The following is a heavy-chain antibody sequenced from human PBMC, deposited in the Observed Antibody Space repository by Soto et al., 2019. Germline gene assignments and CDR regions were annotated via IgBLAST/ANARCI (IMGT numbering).Heavy chain of an antibody. J-gene: IGHJ6*02. D-gene: IGHD6-19*01. V-gene: IGHV3-7*01. Sequence: PGGSLRLSCTASGFPFNNYYMTWVRQASGKGLEWVASIKKDGNEKYYADSVKGRFTISRDNAKNSMSLQMNSLGVEDTAVYFCTRGGGGWNYYYAMDAWGHGATVTVSS. CDR2: IKKDGNEK. CDR3: TRGGGGWNYYYAMDA. CDR1: GFPFNNYY.